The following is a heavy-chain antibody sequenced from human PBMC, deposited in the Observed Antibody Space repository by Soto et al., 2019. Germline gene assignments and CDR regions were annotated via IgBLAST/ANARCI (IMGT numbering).Heavy chain of an antibody. D-gene: IGHD1-7*01. CDR2: IYYSGST. J-gene: IGHJ3*02. CDR1: GGSISSGGYY. Sequence: QVQLQESGPGLVKPSQTLSLTCTVSGGSISSGGYYWSWIRQHPGKGLEWIGYIYYSGSTYYNPSSKSRVTISVDTSKNQFSLKLSSVTAADTAVYYCALPGTGTGGAFDIWGQGTMVTVSS. V-gene: IGHV4-31*03. CDR3: ALPGTGTGGAFDI.